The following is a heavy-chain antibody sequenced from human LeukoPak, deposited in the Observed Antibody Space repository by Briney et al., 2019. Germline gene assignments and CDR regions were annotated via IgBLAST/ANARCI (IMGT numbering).Heavy chain of an antibody. J-gene: IGHJ4*02. V-gene: IGHV4-34*01. CDR3: ARAVLPGIAVAGYPY. Sequence: SETLSLTCAVYGGSFSGYYWSWICQPPGKGLEWIGEINHSGSTNYNPSLKSRVTISVDTSKNQFSLKLSSVTAADTAVYYCARAVLPGIAVAGYPYWGQGTLVTVSS. CDR1: GGSFSGYY. CDR2: INHSGST. D-gene: IGHD6-19*01.